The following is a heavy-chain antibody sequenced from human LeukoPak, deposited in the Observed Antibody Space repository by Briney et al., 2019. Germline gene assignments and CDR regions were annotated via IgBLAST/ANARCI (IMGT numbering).Heavy chain of an antibody. D-gene: IGHD3-22*01. CDR2: ISAYNGNT. Sequence: ASVKVSCKASGYTFTSYGISWVRQAPGQGLEWMGWISAYNGNTNYAQKLQGRVTMTTDTSTSTAYMELRSLRSDDTAVYYCARAEESYHYDSSGPNWFDPWGQGTLVTASS. V-gene: IGHV1-18*01. J-gene: IGHJ5*02. CDR1: GYTFTSYG. CDR3: ARAEESYHYDSSGPNWFDP.